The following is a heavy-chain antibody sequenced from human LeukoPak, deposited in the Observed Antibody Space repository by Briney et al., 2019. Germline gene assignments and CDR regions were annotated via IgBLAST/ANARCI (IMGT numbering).Heavy chain of an antibody. J-gene: IGHJ4*02. CDR1: GFTFSSYG. Sequence: PGRSLRLSCAASGFTFSSYGMHWVRQAPGKGLEWVAAISYDGSNKYYADSVKGRFTISRDNSKNTLYLQMNSLRAEDTAVYYCAKDRYSSGWYYFDYWGQGTLVTVSS. V-gene: IGHV3-30*18. D-gene: IGHD6-19*01. CDR3: AKDRYSSGWYYFDY. CDR2: ISYDGSNK.